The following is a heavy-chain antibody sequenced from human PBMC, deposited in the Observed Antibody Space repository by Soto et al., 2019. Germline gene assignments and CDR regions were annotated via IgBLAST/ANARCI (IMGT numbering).Heavy chain of an antibody. D-gene: IGHD2-21*02. J-gene: IGHJ4*02. V-gene: IGHV3-23*01. Sequence: EVQLLESGGGLVQPGGSLRLSCAASGFTFSSYAMSWVHQAPGKGLEWVSAISGSGGSTYYADSVKGRFTISRDNSKNTLYLQMNSLRAEDTAVYYCAKLVYCGGDCYSSWFDYWGQGTLVTVSS. CDR3: AKLVYCGGDCYSSWFDY. CDR2: ISGSGGST. CDR1: GFTFSSYA.